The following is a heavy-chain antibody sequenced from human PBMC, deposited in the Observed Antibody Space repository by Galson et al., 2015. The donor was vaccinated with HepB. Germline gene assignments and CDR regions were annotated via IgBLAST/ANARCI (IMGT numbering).Heavy chain of an antibody. V-gene: IGHV3-74*01. CDR1: GFMFSTYW. CDR2: INPDGTTT. CDR3: VRDSGTYPGYYDF. J-gene: IGHJ4*02. D-gene: IGHD1-26*01. Sequence: SLRLSRAASGFMFSTYWMQWVRQAPGKGLVWVALINPDGTTTDYADSVRDRFTISRDNARNTMSLQMSSLGADDMAVYYCVRDSGTYPGYYDFWGQGTLVTVSS.